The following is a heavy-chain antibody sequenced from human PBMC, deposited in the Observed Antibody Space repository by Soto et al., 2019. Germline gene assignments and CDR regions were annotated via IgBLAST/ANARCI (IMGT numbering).Heavy chain of an antibody. CDR1: GFTFSSHW. D-gene: IGHD2-21*01. Sequence: GGSLRLSCAASGFTFSSHWMHWIGQAPGKGLVWVSRIESDGSSTNYADSVKGRFTVSRDNAKNTLYLQMNSLRAEDTAVYYCARDRADPIGDYHPLFDSWGLGTLLTV. CDR2: IESDGSST. V-gene: IGHV3-74*01. J-gene: IGHJ4*02. CDR3: ARDRADPIGDYHPLFDS.